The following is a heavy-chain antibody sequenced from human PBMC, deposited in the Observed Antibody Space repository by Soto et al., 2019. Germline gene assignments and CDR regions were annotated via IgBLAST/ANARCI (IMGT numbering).Heavy chain of an antibody. CDR1: GFNFRSYG. CDR2: ISYDGSNK. J-gene: IGHJ6*01. D-gene: IGHD4-17*01. Sequence: QVQLGESGGGVVQPGRSLRLSCAASGFNFRSYGMPWVRQAPGKGLEWVAVISYDGSNKYYADSVKGRFTISRDNSKNTLYLQMNSLRAEDTAVYYCAKEIRRTVTYDYYYYGMEFW. V-gene: IGHV3-30*18. CDR3: AKEIRRTVTYDYYYYGMEF.